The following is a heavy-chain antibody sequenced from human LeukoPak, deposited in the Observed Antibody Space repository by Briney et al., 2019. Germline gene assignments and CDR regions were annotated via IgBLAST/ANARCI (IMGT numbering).Heavy chain of an antibody. Sequence: PSETLSLTCAVCGGSFSGYYWSLIRQPPGKGLEWIGEINHSGSTNYNPSLKSRVTISVDTSKNQSSLKLSSVTAADTAVYYCASSSIFGVVISNPWGQGTLVTVSS. CDR3: ASSSIFGVVISNP. CDR1: GGSFSGYY. J-gene: IGHJ5*02. CDR2: INHSGST. D-gene: IGHD3-3*01. V-gene: IGHV4-34*01.